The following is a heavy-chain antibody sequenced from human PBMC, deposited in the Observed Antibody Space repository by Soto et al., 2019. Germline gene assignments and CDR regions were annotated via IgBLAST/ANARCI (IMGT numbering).Heavy chain of an antibody. CDR2: IYYSGST. CDR1: GGSISSYY. D-gene: IGHD6-6*01. Sequence: SETLSLTCTVSGGSISSYYWSWIRQPPGKGLEWIGYIYYSGSTNYNPSLKSRITISVDTSKNQFSLKLSSVTAADTAVYYCAREKKSEYSSSSVLDYWGQGTPVTVSS. V-gene: IGHV4-59*01. J-gene: IGHJ4*02. CDR3: AREKKSEYSSSSVLDY.